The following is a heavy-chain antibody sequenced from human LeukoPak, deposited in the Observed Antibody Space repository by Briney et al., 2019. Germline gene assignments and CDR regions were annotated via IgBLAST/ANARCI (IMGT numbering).Heavy chain of an antibody. CDR1: GFTFSSYW. J-gene: IGHJ6*02. CDR3: ARAAGRDDILTGYPHDYYYYGMDV. CDR2: IKQDGSEK. D-gene: IGHD3-9*01. Sequence: PGGSLRLSCAASGFTFSSYWMSWVRQAPGKGLEWVANIKQDGSEKYYVDSVKGRFTISRDNAKNSLYLQMNSLRAEDTAVYYCARAAGRDDILTGYPHDYYYYGMDVWGQGTTVTVSS. V-gene: IGHV3-7*01.